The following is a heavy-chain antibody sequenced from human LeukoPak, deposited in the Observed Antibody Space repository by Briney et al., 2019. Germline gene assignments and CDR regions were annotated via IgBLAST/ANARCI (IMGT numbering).Heavy chain of an antibody. Sequence: SETLSLTCAVYGGSFSGYYRIWIRRPPAKGLEWIGEINHSGSTNYNPSLKSRVTISVDTSKNQFSMKLSSVIAADTAVYYCAARRTYYYDSSGYKSGLDYWGQGTLVTVSS. J-gene: IGHJ4*02. CDR3: AARRTYYYDSSGYKSGLDY. D-gene: IGHD3-22*01. V-gene: IGHV4-34*01. CDR2: INHSGST. CDR1: GGSFSGYY.